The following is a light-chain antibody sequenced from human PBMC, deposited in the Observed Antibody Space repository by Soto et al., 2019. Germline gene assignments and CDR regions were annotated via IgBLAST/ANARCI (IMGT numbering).Light chain of an antibody. CDR3: QSADSSGTYV. Sequence: SYELTQPPSVSVSPGQTARLTCSGDALPKQYAYWYQQKPGQAPVLVIYNDSERPSGIPERFSGSSSGTTVTLTISGVQAEDEADYYCQSADSSGTYVFGTGTKLTVL. CDR1: ALPKQY. CDR2: NDS. J-gene: IGLJ1*01. V-gene: IGLV3-25*03.